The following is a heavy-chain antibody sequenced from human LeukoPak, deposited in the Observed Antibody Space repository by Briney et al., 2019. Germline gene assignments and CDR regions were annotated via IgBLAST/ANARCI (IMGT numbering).Heavy chain of an antibody. CDR1: GYTLTELS. V-gene: IGHV1-24*01. J-gene: IGHJ3*02. CDR2: FDPEDGET. D-gene: IGHD2-15*01. Sequence: ASVKVSCKVSGYTLTELSMHWVRQAPGKGLEWMGGFDPEDGETIYAQKFQGRVTMTEDTSTDTAYMELSSLRSEDTAVYYCARVGDIPDAFDIWGQGTMVTVSS. CDR3: ARVGDIPDAFDI.